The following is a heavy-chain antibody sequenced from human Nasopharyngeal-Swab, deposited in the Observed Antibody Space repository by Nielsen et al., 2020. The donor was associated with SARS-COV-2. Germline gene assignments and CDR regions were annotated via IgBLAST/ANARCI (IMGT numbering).Heavy chain of an antibody. D-gene: IGHD1-1*01. CDR2: ITGGADST. V-gene: IGHV3-23*01. CDR1: GFTFSTYT. CDR3: AKDLGPDGHNDFDY. Sequence: GESLKISCSASGFTFSTYTMNWVRQAPGKGLEWVTFITGGADSTYYADSVKGRFTISRDNSRNTVYLHMNSLRADDTAIYYCAKDLGPDGHNDFDYWGQGTLVTVSS. J-gene: IGHJ4*01.